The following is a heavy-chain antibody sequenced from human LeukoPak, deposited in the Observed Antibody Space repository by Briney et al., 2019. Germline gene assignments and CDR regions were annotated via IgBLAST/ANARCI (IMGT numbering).Heavy chain of an antibody. CDR3: ANLPRTRSRFDY. CDR1: GFTFSSYW. J-gene: IGHJ4*02. D-gene: IGHD1-1*01. CDR2: IKQDGSEK. Sequence: PGGSLRLSCAASGFTFSSYWMSWVRQAPGKGLEWVANIKQDGSEKYYVDSVKGRFTISRDNSKNTLYLQMNSLRAEDTAVYYCANLPRTRSRFDYWGQGTLVTVSS. V-gene: IGHV3-7*03.